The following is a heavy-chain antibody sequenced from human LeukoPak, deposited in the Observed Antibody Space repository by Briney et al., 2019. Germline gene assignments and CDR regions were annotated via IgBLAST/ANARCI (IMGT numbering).Heavy chain of an antibody. V-gene: IGHV4-34*01. CDR1: GGSFSGYY. Sequence: PSETLSLTCDVYGGSFSGYYWTWIRQPPGEGLEWIGEINHSGRTNYNPSLKSRVTISVDTSQKQLFLKLTSVTAADTAMYYCAIPSPNCSGGSCYAYWGQGTLVTVSS. CDR3: AIPSPNCSGGSCYAY. CDR2: INHSGRT. D-gene: IGHD2-15*01. J-gene: IGHJ4*02.